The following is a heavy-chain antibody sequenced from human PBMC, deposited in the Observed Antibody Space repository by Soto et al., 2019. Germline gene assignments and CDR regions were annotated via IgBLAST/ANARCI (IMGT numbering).Heavy chain of an antibody. Sequence: SVKVSCKASGGTLRSDAISWGRQAPGQGLEWMGGIIPIFGTANYAQKFQGRVTITADESTSTAYMELSSLRSEDTSVYYCARESRLQPHDYWGQGPLVTVS. D-gene: IGHD1-1*01. CDR2: IIPIFGTA. V-gene: IGHV1-69*13. J-gene: IGHJ4*02. CDR3: ARESRLQPHDY. CDR1: GGTLRSDA.